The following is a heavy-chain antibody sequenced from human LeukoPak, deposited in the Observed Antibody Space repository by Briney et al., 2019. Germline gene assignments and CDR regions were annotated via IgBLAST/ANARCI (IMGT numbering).Heavy chain of an antibody. CDR2: ISWNSGSI. D-gene: IGHD6-13*01. V-gene: IGHV3-9*01. CDR3: AKGTSSWHEFDY. J-gene: IGHJ4*02. Sequence: GGSLRLSCAASGFTFDDYAMHWVRQAPGKGLEWVSGISWNSGSIGYADSVKGRFTISRDNAKNSLYLQMNSLRPEDTALYYCAKGTSSWHEFDYWGQGALVTVSS. CDR1: GFTFDDYA.